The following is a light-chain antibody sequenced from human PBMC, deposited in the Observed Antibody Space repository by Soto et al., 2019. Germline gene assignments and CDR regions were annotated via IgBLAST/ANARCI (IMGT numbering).Light chain of an antibody. CDR2: DNN. V-gene: IGLV1-51*01. Sequence: QSVLTPPPSVSAAPGQQVTISCSGSSSNIGNNYVSWYQQLPGTAPKLLIYDNNKRPSGIPDRFSGSKSGTSATLGITGLQTGDEADYDCGTWDSSLSAVVFGGGTQLTVL. J-gene: IGLJ2*01. CDR1: SSNIGNNY. CDR3: GTWDSSLSAVV.